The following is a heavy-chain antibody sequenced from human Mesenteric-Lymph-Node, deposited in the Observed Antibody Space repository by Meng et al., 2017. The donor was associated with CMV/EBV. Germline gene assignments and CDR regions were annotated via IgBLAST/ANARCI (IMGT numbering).Heavy chain of an antibody. V-gene: IGHV4-61*01. J-gene: IGHJ4*02. CDR1: GASLTGDSYH. CDR2: ISNSGNT. CDR3: ARGRWFGELAFDS. Sequence: SGASLTGDSYHWTWIRQHPGKGLEWIGYISNSGNTQYNPALNSRLTISADTSKNQFSLRLWSVTTADTAVYYRARGRWFGELAFDSWGQGALVTVSS. D-gene: IGHD3-10*01.